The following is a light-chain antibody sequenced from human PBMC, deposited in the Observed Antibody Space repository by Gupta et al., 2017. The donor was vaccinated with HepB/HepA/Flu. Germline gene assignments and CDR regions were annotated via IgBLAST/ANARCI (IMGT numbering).Light chain of an antibody. CDR2: GAS. Sequence: IQMNQSPSSLYASVGDRVTITCRASQSISTYLNGYQQKPGKAPNGLIYGASSLQSGGPSRCSGSGSGTDVTLTISSLQPEEFSTYYCQHSYTTPPCTFGQGTKLEIK. V-gene: IGKV1-39*01. CDR1: QSISTY. J-gene: IGKJ2*02. CDR3: QHSYTTPPCT.